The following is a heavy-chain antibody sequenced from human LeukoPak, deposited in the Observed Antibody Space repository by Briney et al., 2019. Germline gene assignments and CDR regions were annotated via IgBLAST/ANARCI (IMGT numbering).Heavy chain of an antibody. CDR1: GGSISSGGYS. Sequence: SETLSLTCAVSGGSISSGGYSWSWIRQPPGKGLEWIGYIYHSGSTYYNPSLKSRVTISVDRSKNQFSLKLSSVTAADTAVYYSARGSATVTTEDYFDYWGQGTLVTVSS. V-gene: IGHV4-30-2*01. CDR2: IYHSGST. D-gene: IGHD4-17*01. CDR3: ARGSATVTTEDYFDY. J-gene: IGHJ4*02.